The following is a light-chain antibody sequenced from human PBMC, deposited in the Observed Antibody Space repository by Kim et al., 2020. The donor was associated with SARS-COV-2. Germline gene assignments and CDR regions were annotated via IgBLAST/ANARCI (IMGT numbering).Light chain of an antibody. CDR1: QSVSNNF. CDR2: AAS. CDR3: QQYGSSLYI. J-gene: IGKJ2*01. V-gene: IGKV3-20*01. Sequence: EIVLTQSPGTLSLSPGERATLSCRASQSVSNNFLAWYQQKPGQAPRILIYAASTRASGIPDRFSGGGSGTDFTLTISRLEPEDFAVYYCQQYGSSLYIFGPGTKLEL.